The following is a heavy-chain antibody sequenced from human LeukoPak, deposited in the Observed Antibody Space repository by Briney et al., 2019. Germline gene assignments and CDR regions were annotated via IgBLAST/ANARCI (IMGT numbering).Heavy chain of an antibody. J-gene: IGHJ4*02. CDR3: AREGDGSRYYFDY. CDR1: GFTFSAHW. V-gene: IGHV3-7*01. Sequence: PGGSLRLSCAASGFTFSAHWMSWVRQAPGKGLEWVANIEEDGSEKYYVDSVKGRFTISRDNARNSLDLHMSSLGAEDTAVYYCAREGDGSRYYFDYWGQGILVTVSS. D-gene: IGHD2-21*01. CDR2: IEEDGSEK.